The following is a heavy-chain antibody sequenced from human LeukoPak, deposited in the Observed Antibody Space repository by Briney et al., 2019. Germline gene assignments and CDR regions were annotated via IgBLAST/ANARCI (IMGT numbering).Heavy chain of an antibody. J-gene: IGHJ3*02. D-gene: IGHD3-22*01. Sequence: GASVKVSCKASGYTFTGYYMHWVRQAPGQGLEWMGWINPNSGGTNYAQKFQGWVTMTRDTSISTAYMELSRLRSDDTAVYYCARGFRNYDSSGVHAFDIWGQGTMVTVSS. V-gene: IGHV1-2*04. CDR3: ARGFRNYDSSGVHAFDI. CDR2: INPNSGGT. CDR1: GYTFTGYY.